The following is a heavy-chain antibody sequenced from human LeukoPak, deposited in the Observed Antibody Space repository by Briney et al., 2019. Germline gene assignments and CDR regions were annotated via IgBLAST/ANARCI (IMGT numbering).Heavy chain of an antibody. CDR1: GGTFSSYA. CDR3: ARDEHRREGIAAAGNWFDP. CDR2: IIPIFGTA. D-gene: IGHD6-13*01. Sequence: SVKVSCKASGGTFSSYAISWVRQAAGRGLEWMGGIIPIFGTANYGQKFQGRVTITADESTSTAYMELSSLRSEDTAVYYCARDEHRREGIAAAGNWFDPWGQGTLVTVSS. V-gene: IGHV1-69*13. J-gene: IGHJ5*02.